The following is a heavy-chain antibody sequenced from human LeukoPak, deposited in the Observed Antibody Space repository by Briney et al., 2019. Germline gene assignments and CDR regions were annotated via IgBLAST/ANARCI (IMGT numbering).Heavy chain of an antibody. CDR3: ARVLDCSSTSCYKGEDY. D-gene: IGHD2-2*02. CDR2: INPSGGST. Sequence: GASVKVSCKASGYTFTSYYMHWVRQAPGQGLEWMGIINPSGGSTSYAQKFQGRVTMTTDTSTSTAYMELRSLRSDDTAVYYCARVLDCSSTSCYKGEDYWGQGTLVTVSS. CDR1: GYTFTSYY. V-gene: IGHV1-46*01. J-gene: IGHJ4*02.